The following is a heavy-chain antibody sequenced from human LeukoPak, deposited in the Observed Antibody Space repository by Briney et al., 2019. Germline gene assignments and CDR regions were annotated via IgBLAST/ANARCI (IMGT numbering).Heavy chain of an antibody. CDR1: GFTFSSYW. CDR2: IKQDGSEK. Sequence: GGSLRLSCAASGFTFSSYWMSWVRQAPGKGLEWVANIKQDGSEKYYVDSVKGRFTISRDNAKNSVFLQMDSLRVEDTALYYCARRGLHDYWGQGTLVTVSS. V-gene: IGHV3-7*03. D-gene: IGHD5/OR15-5a*01. CDR3: ARRGLHDY. J-gene: IGHJ4*02.